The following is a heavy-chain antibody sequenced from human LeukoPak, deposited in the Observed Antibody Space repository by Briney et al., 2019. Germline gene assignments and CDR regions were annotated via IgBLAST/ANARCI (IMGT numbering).Heavy chain of an antibody. J-gene: IGHJ5*02. CDR2: MNPNSGNT. CDR3: ARDHGGNSGWFDP. Sequence: ASVKVSCKPSGYTFTSYDINWVRQATGQGLEWLGWMNPNSGNTGYAQKFQGRVTITRNTSISTAYMELSSLRSEDTAVYYCARDHGGNSGWFDPWGQGTLVTVSS. D-gene: IGHD4-23*01. V-gene: IGHV1-8*03. CDR1: GYTFTSYD.